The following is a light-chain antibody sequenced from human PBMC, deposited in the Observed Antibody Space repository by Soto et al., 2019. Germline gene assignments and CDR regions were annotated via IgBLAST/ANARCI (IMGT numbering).Light chain of an antibody. CDR3: QQYHSAWT. CDR2: SAS. V-gene: IGKV1-5*03. Sequence: DIQMTQSPSTLSASVGDRVTITCRASQSITSLLAWYQQKPGKAPKLLIYSASNLESGVPSRFSGSGSGTEFTLTISSLQPDDFATYYCQQYHSAWTFGQGTKVEIK. CDR1: QSITSL. J-gene: IGKJ1*01.